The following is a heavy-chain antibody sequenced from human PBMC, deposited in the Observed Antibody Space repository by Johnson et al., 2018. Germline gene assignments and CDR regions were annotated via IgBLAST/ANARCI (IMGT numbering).Heavy chain of an antibody. Sequence: VQLVQSGGGVVQPGRSMRLSCAASGFTFDDYAMHWVRQAPGKGLEWVSGISWNSGSIGYADSVKGRFTISRDNSKNTLYLQMNSLKAEDTAVYYCARGRGGYRGNFYYGMDVWGQGTTVTVSS. V-gene: IGHV3-9*01. J-gene: IGHJ6*02. CDR3: ARGRGGYRGNFYYGMDV. CDR2: ISWNSGSI. D-gene: IGHD3-10*01. CDR1: GFTFDDYA.